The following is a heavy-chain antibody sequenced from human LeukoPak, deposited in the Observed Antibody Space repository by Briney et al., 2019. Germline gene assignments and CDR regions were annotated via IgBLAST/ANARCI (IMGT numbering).Heavy chain of an antibody. D-gene: IGHD2-15*01. V-gene: IGHV4-34*01. J-gene: IGHJ4*02. CDR2: INHSGST. Sequence: SETLSLTCAVYGGSFSGYYWSWIRQPPGKGLEWIGEINHSGSTNYNPSLKSRVTISVDTSKNQFSLKLSSVTAADTAVYYCARFIVVVAATGNYYFDYWGQGTLVTVSS. CDR1: GGSFSGYY. CDR3: ARFIVVVAATGNYYFDY.